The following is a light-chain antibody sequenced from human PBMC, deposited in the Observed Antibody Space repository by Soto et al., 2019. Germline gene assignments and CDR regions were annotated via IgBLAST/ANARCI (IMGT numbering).Light chain of an antibody. J-gene: IGKJ2*01. V-gene: IGKV3-15*01. CDR3: QQYKNWPPYT. CDR2: GAS. CDR1: QSVSSN. Sequence: EIVMTQSPATLSVSPGERATLSCRASQSVSSNLAWYQQKPGQPPRLLIYGASTRATGIPARFSGSGSGTEVPLTIRSLQSEDFAVYYCQQYKNWPPYTFGQGTKLEIK.